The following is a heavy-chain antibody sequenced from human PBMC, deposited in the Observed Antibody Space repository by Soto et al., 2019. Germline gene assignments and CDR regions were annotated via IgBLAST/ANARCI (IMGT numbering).Heavy chain of an antibody. CDR3: ARALGTDSDEAAAVY. D-gene: IGHD6-13*01. V-gene: IGHV4-59*01. CDR2: IYYSGST. CDR1: GGSISSYY. Sequence: SETLSLTCTVSGGSISSYYWSWIRQPPGKGLEWIGYIYYSGSTNYNPSLKSRVTISVDTSKNQFSLKLSSVTAADTAVYYCARALGTDSDEAAAVYWGQGTLVTVSS. J-gene: IGHJ4*02.